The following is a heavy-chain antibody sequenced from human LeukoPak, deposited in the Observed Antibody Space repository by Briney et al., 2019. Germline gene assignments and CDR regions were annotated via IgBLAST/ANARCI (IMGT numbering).Heavy chain of an antibody. D-gene: IGHD2-2*01. J-gene: IGHJ4*02. CDR3: AKEDVVVPAVGLDY. CDR1: GFIFSSYA. Sequence: PGGSLRLSCAASGFIFSSYAMSWVRQAPGKGLEWVSGISGNGGCTYYADSVKGRFTISRDNSKNSLYLQMNSLRAEDTAVYYCAKEDVVVPAVGLDYWGQGSLVTVSS. CDR2: ISGNGGCT. V-gene: IGHV3-23*01.